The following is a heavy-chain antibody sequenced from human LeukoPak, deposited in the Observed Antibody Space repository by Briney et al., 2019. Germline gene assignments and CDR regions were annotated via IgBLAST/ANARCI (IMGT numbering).Heavy chain of an antibody. CDR3: AKSRGSGLFDY. CDR1: GFTFSSYA. D-gene: IGHD3-10*01. CDR2: TSGSGGST. J-gene: IGHJ4*02. Sequence: RPGGSLRLSCAAPGFTFSSYAMSWVRQAPGKGLQWVSGTSGSGGSTYYADSVKGRFTISRDNSKNTLYVQMNSLRAEDTAVYYCAKSRGSGLFDYWGQGTLVTVAS. V-gene: IGHV3-23*01.